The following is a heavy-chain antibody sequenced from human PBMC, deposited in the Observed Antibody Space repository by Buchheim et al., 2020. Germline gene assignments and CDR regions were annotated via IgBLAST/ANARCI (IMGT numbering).Heavy chain of an antibody. CDR3: ARAGGSGWYLYYFDY. V-gene: IGHV3-30*04. CDR2: ISYDGSNK. J-gene: IGHJ4*02. D-gene: IGHD6-19*01. CDR1: GFTFSSYA. Sequence: QVQLVESGGGAVQPGRSLRLSCAASGFTFSSYAMHWVRQAPGKGLEWVAVISYDGSNKYYADSVKGRFTISRDNSKNTLYLQMNSLRAEDTAVYYCARAGGSGWYLYYFDYWGQGTL.